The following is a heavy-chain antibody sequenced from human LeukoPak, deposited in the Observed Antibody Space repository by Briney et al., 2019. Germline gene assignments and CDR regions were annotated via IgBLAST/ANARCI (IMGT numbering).Heavy chain of an antibody. V-gene: IGHV3-23*01. J-gene: IGHJ6*03. CDR3: ARDQNCLGVCPYYYYMDV. CDR2: ISGSGGST. CDR1: GGSIRSSDYY. Sequence: ETLSLTCTVSGGSIRSSDYYWGWIRQPPGKGLEWVSAISGSGGSTYYADSVKGRFTISRDNSKNSLYLQMNSLRAEDTAAYYCARDQNCLGVCPYYYYMDVWGKGTTVTVSS. D-gene: IGHD2-8*01.